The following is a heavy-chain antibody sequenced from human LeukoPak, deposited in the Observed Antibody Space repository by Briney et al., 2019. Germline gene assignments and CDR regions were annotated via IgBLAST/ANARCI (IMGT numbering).Heavy chain of an antibody. D-gene: IGHD1-26*01. Sequence: ASLKVSCKASGYTFTGYYMHWVRQAPGQGLEWMGRINPNSGGTNYAQKFQGRVTMTRDTSISTAYMELSRLRSDDTAVYYCAREYSGSYYTGFDYWGQGALVSVSS. V-gene: IGHV1-2*06. CDR2: INPNSGGT. CDR3: AREYSGSYYTGFDY. J-gene: IGHJ4*02. CDR1: GYTFTGYY.